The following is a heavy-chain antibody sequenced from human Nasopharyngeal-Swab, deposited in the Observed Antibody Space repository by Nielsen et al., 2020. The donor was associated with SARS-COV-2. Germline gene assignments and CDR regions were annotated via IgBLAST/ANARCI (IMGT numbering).Heavy chain of an antibody. J-gene: IGHJ4*02. CDR3: ARVRAYYGSGSYDY. CDR1: GFTFRSYA. D-gene: IGHD3-10*01. CDR2: ISYDGSNK. Sequence: GESLKISCAASGFTFRSYAMHWVRPAPGKGLEWVAVISYDGSNKYYADSVKGRFTISRDNSKNTLYLQMNSLRAEDTAVYYCARVRAYYGSGSYDYWGQGTLVTVSS. V-gene: IGHV3-30*04.